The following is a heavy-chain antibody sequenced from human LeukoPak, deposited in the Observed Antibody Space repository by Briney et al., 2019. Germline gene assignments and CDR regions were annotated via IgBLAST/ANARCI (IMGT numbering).Heavy chain of an antibody. CDR2: ISGSGNTI. Sequence: PGGSLRLSCAASGFTFSKYEMNWVRQAPGKGLEWVSYISGSGNTIYYADSVKGRFTISRDNAKNTLYLQMNSLRAEDTAVYYCAKVHSGGYSLGYWGQGTLVTVSS. V-gene: IGHV3-48*03. D-gene: IGHD3-22*01. J-gene: IGHJ4*02. CDR3: AKVHSGGYSLGY. CDR1: GFTFSKYE.